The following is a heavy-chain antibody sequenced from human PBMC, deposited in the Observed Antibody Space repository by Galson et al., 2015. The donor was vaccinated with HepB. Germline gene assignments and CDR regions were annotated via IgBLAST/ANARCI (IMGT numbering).Heavy chain of an antibody. CDR3: ARGGTYYYDSSSFDY. V-gene: IGHV4-34*01. CDR1: GGSFSGYY. D-gene: IGHD3-22*01. J-gene: IGHJ4*02. CDR2: INHSGST. Sequence: LSLTCAVYGGSFSGYYWSWIRQPPGKGPEWIGEINHSGSTNYNPSLKSRVTISVDTSKDQFSLKLSSVTAADTAVYYCARGGTYYYDSSSFDYWGQGTLVTVSS.